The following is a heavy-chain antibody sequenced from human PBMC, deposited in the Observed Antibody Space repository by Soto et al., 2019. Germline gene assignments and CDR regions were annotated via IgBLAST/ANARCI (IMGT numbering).Heavy chain of an antibody. V-gene: IGHV3-30-3*01. CDR2: ITYDGSNQ. D-gene: IGHD3-10*02. CDR1: GFSFSRFA. J-gene: IGHJ3*02. Sequence: QVQLVESGGGVVQPGRSLRLSCAGSGFSFSRFAIHWVRQAPGKGLEWVAVITYDGSNQYYADSVKGRFTVSRDNSKSTVYLQMNSLRSEDTAVYYCARLFGGYNENHEYEFDIWGRGTMVPVSS. CDR3: ARLFGGYNENHEYEFDI.